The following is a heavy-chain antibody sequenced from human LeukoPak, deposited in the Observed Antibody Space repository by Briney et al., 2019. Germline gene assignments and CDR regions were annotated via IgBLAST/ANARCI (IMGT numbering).Heavy chain of an antibody. CDR1: GGSFTGYF. V-gene: IGHV4-34*01. CDR3: ARALNSYDYVWGNSRPGMD. CDR2: INHSGIT. Sequence: SETLSLTCAVSGGSFTGYFWSWIRQPLGKGLEWIGEINHSGITYYSPSLKSRVTLSIDTSKDQFSLKLHSVTAADTAVYYCARALNSYDYVWGNSRPGMDWGQGTLVTVSS. D-gene: IGHD3-16*02. J-gene: IGHJ4*02.